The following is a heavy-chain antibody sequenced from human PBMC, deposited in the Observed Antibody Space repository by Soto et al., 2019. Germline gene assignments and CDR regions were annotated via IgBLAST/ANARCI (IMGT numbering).Heavy chain of an antibody. J-gene: IGHJ4*02. CDR3: ARVVRVVPAAPSDY. CDR1: GYTFTSYA. V-gene: IGHV1-3*01. D-gene: IGHD2-2*01. Sequence: ASVKVSCKASGYTFTSYAMHWVRQAPGQRLEWMGWISADNGNTKYAQKLQGRVTMTTDTSTSTAYMELRSLRSDDTAVYYCARVVRVVPAAPSDYWGRGTLVTVSS. CDR2: ISADNGNT.